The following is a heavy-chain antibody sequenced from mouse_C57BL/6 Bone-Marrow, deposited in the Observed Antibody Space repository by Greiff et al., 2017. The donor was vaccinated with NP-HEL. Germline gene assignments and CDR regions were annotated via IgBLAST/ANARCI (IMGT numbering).Heavy chain of an antibody. D-gene: IGHD3-3*01. CDR2: ISNGGGST. CDR1: GFTFSDYY. Sequence: EVKVVESGGGLVQPGGSLKLSCAASGFTFSDYYMYWVRQTPEKRLEWVAYISNGGGSTYYPDTVKGRFTISRDNAKNTLYLQMSRLKSEDTVMYYCARRDYWGQGTLVTVSA. V-gene: IGHV5-12*01. CDR3: ARRDY. J-gene: IGHJ3*01.